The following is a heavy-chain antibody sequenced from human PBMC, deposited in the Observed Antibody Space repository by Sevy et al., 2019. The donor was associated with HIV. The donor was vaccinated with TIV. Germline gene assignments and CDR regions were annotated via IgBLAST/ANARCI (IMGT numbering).Heavy chain of an antibody. V-gene: IGHV3-74*01. CDR3: ARDRSGSYHVSDNWFDP. J-gene: IGHJ5*02. CDR2: IKSDGSST. Sequence: GGSLRLSCAASGFTFSSYWMHWVRQVPGKGLVWVSRIKSDGSSTSYGDSVKGRFPISRDNAKNTLYLQMNSLRAEDTAVYYCARDRSGSYHVSDNWFDPWGQGTLVTVSS. CDR1: GFTFSSYW. D-gene: IGHD1-26*01.